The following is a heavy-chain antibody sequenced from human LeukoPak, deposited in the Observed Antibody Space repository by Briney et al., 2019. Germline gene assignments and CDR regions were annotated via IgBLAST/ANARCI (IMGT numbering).Heavy chain of an antibody. CDR2: ISSLSGTI. J-gene: IGHJ4*02. CDR1: GFTFSSYE. V-gene: IGHV3-48*01. CDR3: VRDQGGAVSY. D-gene: IGHD3-16*01. Sequence: SGGSLRLSCAASGFTFSSYEMNWVRQAPGKGLEWVSYISSLSGTIYYADSVKGRFIISRDNAKSSLFLQMNSLRAEDTSVYYCVRDQGGAVSYWGQGTLVTVSS.